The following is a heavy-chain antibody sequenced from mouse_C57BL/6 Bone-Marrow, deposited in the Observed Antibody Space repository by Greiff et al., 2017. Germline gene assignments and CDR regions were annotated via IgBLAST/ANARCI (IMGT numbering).Heavy chain of an antibody. D-gene: IGHD1-1*01. J-gene: IGHJ2*01. CDR2: IYPRSGTT. CDR3: ARCPKFITTVVATDY. V-gene: IGHV1-81*01. CDR1: GYTFTSYG. Sequence: QVQLQQSGAELARPGASVKLSCKASGYTFTSYGISWVKQRTGQGLEWIGEIYPRSGTTYYNEKFKGKATLTADKSSSTAYMELRSLTSEDSAVYFCARCPKFITTVVATDYWGQGTTLTVSS.